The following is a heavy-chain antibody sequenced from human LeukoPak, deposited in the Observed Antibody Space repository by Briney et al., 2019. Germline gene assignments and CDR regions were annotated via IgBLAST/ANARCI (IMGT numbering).Heavy chain of an antibody. CDR3: GRVVTAGIRNNWFDP. CDR1: GLTVSSNY. V-gene: IGHV3-66*02. J-gene: IGHJ5*02. CDR2: IYSGDST. Sequence: GGSLSLFCAVSGLTVSSNYMRWVRQAPGKGLEWVSVIYSGDSTYYPDSVKGRFTICRDNTKNTLYLQMNSRRAEDTAVYYCGRVVTAGIRNNWFDPWGQGTLVTVSS. D-gene: IGHD6-13*01.